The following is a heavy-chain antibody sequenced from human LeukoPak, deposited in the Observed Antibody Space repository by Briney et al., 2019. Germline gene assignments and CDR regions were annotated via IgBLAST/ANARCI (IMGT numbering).Heavy chain of an antibody. CDR2: IKKDGSEQ. V-gene: IGHV3-7*01. D-gene: IGHD5-24*01. CDR3: ARDLGWLQSDY. Sequence: PGGSLRLSCVASGFSFSDHWMNWFRQAPGKGLEWVATIKKDGSEQYYVDSMKGRLTITRDNAKNSVYLQIHNPRAEDTAVYYCARDLGWLQSDYWGQGTLVTVSS. J-gene: IGHJ4*02. CDR1: GFSFSDHW.